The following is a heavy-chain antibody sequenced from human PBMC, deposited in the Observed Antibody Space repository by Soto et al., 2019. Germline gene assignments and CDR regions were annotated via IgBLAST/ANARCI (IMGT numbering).Heavy chain of an antibody. CDR3: ARSQVKLRFLEWILDYYFDY. CDR1: GGSFSGYY. J-gene: IGHJ4*02. Sequence: SETLSLTCAVYGGSFSGYYWSWIRQPPGKGLEWIGEISHSGSTNYNPSLKSRVTISVDTSKNQFSLKLSSVTAADTAVYYCARSQVKLRFLEWILDYYFDYWGQGTLVTVSS. CDR2: ISHSGST. V-gene: IGHV4-34*01. D-gene: IGHD3-3*01.